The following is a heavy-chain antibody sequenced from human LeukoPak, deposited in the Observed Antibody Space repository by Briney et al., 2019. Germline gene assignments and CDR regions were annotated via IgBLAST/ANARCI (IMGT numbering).Heavy chain of an antibody. J-gene: IGHJ6*02. CDR2: ISWDGGST. Sequence: GGSLRLSCAASGFTFDDYTMHWVRQAPGKGLEWVSLISWDGGSTYYADSVKGRFTISRDNSKNSLYLQMNSLRTEDTALYYCAKDMRYYYGMDVWGRGTTVTVSS. V-gene: IGHV3-43*01. CDR3: AKDMRYYYGMDV. CDR1: GFTFDDYT.